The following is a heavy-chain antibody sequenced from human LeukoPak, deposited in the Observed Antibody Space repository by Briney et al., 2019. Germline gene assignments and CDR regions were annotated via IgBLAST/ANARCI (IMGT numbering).Heavy chain of an antibody. CDR3: AKDRQLARAQWLHFDY. D-gene: IGHD6-19*01. Sequence: PGGSLRLSCAASGFTFSSYAMSWVRQAPGKGLEWVSAISGSGGSTYYADSVKGRFTISRDNSKNTLYLQMNSLRAEDTAVYYCAKDRQLARAQWLHFDYWGQGTLVTVSS. CDR2: ISGSGGST. J-gene: IGHJ4*02. V-gene: IGHV3-23*01. CDR1: GFTFSSYA.